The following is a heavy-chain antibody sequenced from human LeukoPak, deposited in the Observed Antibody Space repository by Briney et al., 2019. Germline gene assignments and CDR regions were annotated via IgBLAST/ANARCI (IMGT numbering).Heavy chain of an antibody. D-gene: IGHD3-16*01. CDR2: MNPNSGNT. J-gene: IGHJ6*03. CDR3: ARFGGTNYYYYYYMDV. CDR1: GYTFTSYD. V-gene: IGHV1-8*03. Sequence: ASVKVSCKASGYTFTSYDINWVRQATGQGLEWMGWMNPNSGNTGYAQKFQGRVTITRNTSISTAYMELSSLRSEDTAVYYCARFGGTNYYYYYYMDVWGKGTTVTVSS.